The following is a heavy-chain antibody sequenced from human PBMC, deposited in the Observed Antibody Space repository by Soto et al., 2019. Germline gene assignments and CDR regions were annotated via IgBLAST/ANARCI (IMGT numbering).Heavy chain of an antibody. CDR2: IRSKANSYAT. CDR1: GFTFSGSA. Sequence: SLRLSCAASGFTFSGSAMHWVRQASGKGLEWVGRIRSKANSYATAYAASVKGRFTISRDDSKNTAYLQMNSLKTEDTAVYYCTSSYGSGGTYYYYGMDVWGQGTTVTVSS. CDR3: TSSYGSGGTYYYYGMDV. J-gene: IGHJ6*02. V-gene: IGHV3-73*01. D-gene: IGHD3-10*01.